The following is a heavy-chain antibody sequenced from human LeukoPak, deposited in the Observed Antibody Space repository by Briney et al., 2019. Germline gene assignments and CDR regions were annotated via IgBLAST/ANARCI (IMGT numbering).Heavy chain of an antibody. CDR2: ISYDGSNK. D-gene: IGHD3-3*02. CDR1: GFTFSSYG. V-gene: IGHV3-30*03. Sequence: GGSLRLSCAASGFTFSSYGMHWVRQAPGKGLEWVAVISYDGSNKYYADSVKGRFTISRDNSKNTLYLQMNSLRAEDTAVYYCASRIFDGMDVWGQGTTVTVSS. CDR3: ASRIFDGMDV. J-gene: IGHJ6*02.